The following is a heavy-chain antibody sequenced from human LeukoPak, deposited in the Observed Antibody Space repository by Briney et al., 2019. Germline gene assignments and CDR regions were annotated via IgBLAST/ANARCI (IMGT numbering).Heavy chain of an antibody. D-gene: IGHD3-9*01. CDR3: ARAAYDILTGYYIGTLDY. J-gene: IGHJ4*02. CDR1: GYTFTSYY. Sequence: ASVKVSCKASGYTFTSYYMHWVRQAPGQGLEWMGIINPSGGSTSYAQKFQGRVTMTRDMSTSTVYMELSSLRSEDTAVYYCARAAYDILTGYYIGTLDYWGQGTLVTVSS. V-gene: IGHV1-46*01. CDR2: INPSGGST.